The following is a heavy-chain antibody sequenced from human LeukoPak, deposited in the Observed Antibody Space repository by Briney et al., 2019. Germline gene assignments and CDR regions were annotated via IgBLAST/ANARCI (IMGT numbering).Heavy chain of an antibody. CDR2: IWYDGSSE. CDR3: ARNYYDSSSSNWFDP. CDR1: GFTFSTYG. V-gene: IGHV3-33*01. D-gene: IGHD3-22*01. Sequence: GGSLRLSCAASGFTFSTYGMHWVRQAPGKGLEWVAVIWYDGSSENYADSVKGRFTISRDNSKTTLYLQMNSLRAEDTAVYYCARNYYDSSSSNWFDPWGQGTLVTVSS. J-gene: IGHJ5*02.